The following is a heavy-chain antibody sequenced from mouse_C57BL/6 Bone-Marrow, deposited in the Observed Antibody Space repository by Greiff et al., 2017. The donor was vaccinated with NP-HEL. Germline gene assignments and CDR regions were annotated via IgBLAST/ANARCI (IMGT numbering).Heavy chain of an antibody. CDR2: IHPNSGST. D-gene: IGHD2-10*01. Sequence: QVQLQQPGAELVKPGASVKLSCKASGYTFTSYWMHWVKQRPGQGLEWIGMIHPNSGSTNYNEKFKSKATLTVDKSSSTAYMQLSSLTSEDSAVYYCARLLAYYYARDYWGQGTSVTVSS. CDR3: ARLLAYYYARDY. CDR1: GYTFTSYW. J-gene: IGHJ4*01. V-gene: IGHV1-64*01.